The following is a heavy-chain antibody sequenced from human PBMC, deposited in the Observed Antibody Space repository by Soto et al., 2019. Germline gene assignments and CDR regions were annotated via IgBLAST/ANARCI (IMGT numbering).Heavy chain of an antibody. Sequence: GPLRLPYAALEFTIRDHGMHWIRQKPSKGLEWVAIISYDGSNKYYADSVKGRFTISRDNSKNTLYLQVHSLRAEDTAVYYCAIGEGGSSSSPWYSGMDVWGQGTTVTVSS. CDR1: EFTIRDHG. CDR3: AIGEGGSSSSPWYSGMDV. D-gene: IGHD6-6*01. J-gene: IGHJ6*02. V-gene: IGHV3-30*03. CDR2: ISYDGSNK.